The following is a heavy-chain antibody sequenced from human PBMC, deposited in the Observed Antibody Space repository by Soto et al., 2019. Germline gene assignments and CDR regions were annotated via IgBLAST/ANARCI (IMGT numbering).Heavy chain of an antibody. D-gene: IGHD5-18*01. CDR3: ERAGYSYGYTNYYHYGMDV. CDR2: INAGNGNT. V-gene: IGHV1-3*01. CDR1: LYTFTSYA. Sequence: ASVXVSFKSSLYTFTSYAMHFVLQAPGQRLDCMGWINAGNGNTKYSQKFQGRVTITRDRSASTAYMELSSLRSEDTAVYYCERAGYSYGYTNYYHYGMDVWGQGTTVTVSS. J-gene: IGHJ6*02.